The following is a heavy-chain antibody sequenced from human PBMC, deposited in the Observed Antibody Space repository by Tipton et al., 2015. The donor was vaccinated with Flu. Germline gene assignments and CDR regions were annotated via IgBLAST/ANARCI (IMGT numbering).Heavy chain of an antibody. J-gene: IGHJ3*02. CDR1: GYTLTSYG. CDR3: ARPGLGYTGSDAFDI. V-gene: IGHV1-69*13. Sequence: QLVQSGAEVKKPGASVKVSCKASGYTLTSYGISWVRQAPGQGLEWMGGIIPIFATTDYAQRFQGRVTITADEFPRTAYMELSSLRFDDTAVYYCARPGLGYTGSDAFDIWGQGTIVTVSS. D-gene: IGHD1-26*01. CDR2: IIPIFATT.